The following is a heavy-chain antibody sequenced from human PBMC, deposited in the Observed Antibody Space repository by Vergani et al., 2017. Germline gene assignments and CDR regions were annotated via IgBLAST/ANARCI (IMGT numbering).Heavy chain of an antibody. J-gene: IGHJ4*02. CDR1: GFTFSDYY. CDR2: ISSSGSTI. CDR3: AREAAYYYDSSGYEHIPFDY. D-gene: IGHD3-22*01. Sequence: QVQLVESGGGLVKPGGSLRLSCAASGFTFSDYYMSWIRQAPGKGLEWVSYISSSGSTIYYADSVKGRFTISRDNAKNSLYLQMNSLRAEDTAVYYCAREAAYYYDSSGYEHIPFDYWGQGTLVTVSS. V-gene: IGHV3-11*01.